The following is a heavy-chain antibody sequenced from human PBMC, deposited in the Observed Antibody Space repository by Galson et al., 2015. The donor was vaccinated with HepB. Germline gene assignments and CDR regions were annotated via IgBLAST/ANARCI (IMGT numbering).Heavy chain of an antibody. CDR2: INAADSDT. CDR3: ARHLSWRNGMDV. J-gene: IGHJ6*02. Sequence: QSGAEVKKPGESLKISCKGSGFNFATSWTAWVRQMPGKGLEWMGIINAADSDTRYSPSFQGQVTISVDKSISTAYLQWSSLKAPDTAIYYCARHLSWRNGMDVWGQGTTVAVSS. D-gene: IGHD2/OR15-2a*01. CDR1: GFNFATSW. V-gene: IGHV5-51*01.